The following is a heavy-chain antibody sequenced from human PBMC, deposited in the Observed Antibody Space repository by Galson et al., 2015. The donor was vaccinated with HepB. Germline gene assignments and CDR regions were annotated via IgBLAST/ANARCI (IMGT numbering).Heavy chain of an antibody. Sequence: QSGAEVKKPGASVKVSCKASGYSFTGNHINWVRQAPGQGLEWMGWINPNNDGRNYARKFQGRVTITCDTSISTVYMELRSLTFDDTAIYFCARDFGLKRHYDDQIELDYWGQGTQVTVSS. J-gene: IGHJ4*02. D-gene: IGHD4-17*01. CDR2: INPNNDGR. CDR3: ARDFGLKRHYDDQIELDY. CDR1: GYSFTGNH. V-gene: IGHV1-2*02.